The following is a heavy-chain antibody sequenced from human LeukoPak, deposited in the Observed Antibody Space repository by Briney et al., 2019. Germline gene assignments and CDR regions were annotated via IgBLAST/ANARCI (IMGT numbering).Heavy chain of an antibody. D-gene: IGHD1-26*01. CDR3: ARAPEWELHHFDY. CDR2: IYYSGST. CDR1: GGSISSGSYY. V-gene: IGHV4-61*01. Sequence: SETLSLTCTVSGGSISSGSYYWSWIRQPPGKGLEWIGYIYYSGSTNYNPSLKSRVTISVDTSKNQFSLKLSSVTAADTAVYYCARAPEWELHHFDYWGQGTLVTVSS. J-gene: IGHJ4*02.